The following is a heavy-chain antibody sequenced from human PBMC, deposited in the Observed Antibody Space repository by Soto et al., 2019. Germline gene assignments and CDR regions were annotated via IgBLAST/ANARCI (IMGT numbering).Heavy chain of an antibody. J-gene: IGHJ4*02. V-gene: IGHV1-18*01. CDR2: ISAYNGNT. CDR1: GYTFTSYG. Sequence: RASVKVSCKASGYTFTSYGISWVRQAPGQGLEWMGWISAYNGNTNYAQKLQGRVTMTTDTSTSTAYMELRSLRSDDTAVYYCAREGEEIRGNYDFWSGPDYWGQGTLVTVSS. CDR3: AREGEEIRGNYDFWSGPDY. D-gene: IGHD3-3*01.